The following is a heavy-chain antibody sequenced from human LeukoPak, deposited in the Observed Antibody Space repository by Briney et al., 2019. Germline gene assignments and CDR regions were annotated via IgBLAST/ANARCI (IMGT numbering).Heavy chain of an antibody. Sequence: ETGGSLRLSCAASGFTFSSYAMSWVRQAPGKGLEWVSAISGSGGSTYYADSVKGRFTISRDNAKNTLYLQMNSLRAEDTAVYYCAKGTYYYDSSGYWGQGTLVTVSS. J-gene: IGHJ4*02. CDR2: ISGSGGST. D-gene: IGHD3-22*01. V-gene: IGHV3-23*01. CDR3: AKGTYYYDSSGY. CDR1: GFTFSSYA.